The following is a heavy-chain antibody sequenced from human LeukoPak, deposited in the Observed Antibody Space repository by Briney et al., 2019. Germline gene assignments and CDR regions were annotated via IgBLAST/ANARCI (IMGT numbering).Heavy chain of an antibody. CDR3: ARELFDFDY. Sequence: GGSLRLSCAPSGFTFGNFAMTWVRQAPGKGLEWVSGITGSGGSTYYADSVKGRFTISRDNSKNTLYLQMNSLRAEDTAIYYCARELFDFDYWGQGTLVTVSS. CDR2: ITGSGGST. V-gene: IGHV3-23*01. D-gene: IGHD3-10*01. J-gene: IGHJ4*02. CDR1: GFTFGNFA.